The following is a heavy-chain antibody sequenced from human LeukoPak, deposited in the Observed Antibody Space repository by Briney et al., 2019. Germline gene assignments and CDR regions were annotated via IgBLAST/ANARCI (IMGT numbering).Heavy chain of an antibody. CDR2: IYSGGST. J-gene: IGHJ4*02. CDR3: ARVSRNYFDY. CDR1: GFTFSNYE. Sequence: GGSLRLSCAASGFTFSNYEMNWVRQAPGKGLEWVSVIYSGGSTYYADSVKGRFTISRDNSKNTLYLQMNSLRAEDTAVYYCARVSRNYFDYWGQGTLVTVSS. V-gene: IGHV3-53*01.